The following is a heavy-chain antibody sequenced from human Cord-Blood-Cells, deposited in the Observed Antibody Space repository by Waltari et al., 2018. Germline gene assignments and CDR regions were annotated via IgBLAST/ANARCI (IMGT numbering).Heavy chain of an antibody. J-gene: IGHJ4*02. CDR2: IYYSGST. CDR1: GGSISSYY. CDR3: ARDRYSSGTFDY. D-gene: IGHD3-22*01. Sequence: QVQLQESGPGLVKPSETLSLTCTVSGGSISSYYWSWIRQPPGKGLEWIGYIYYSGSTNYNPPRKSRVTISVDTSKNQFSLKLSSVTAADTAVYYCARDRYSSGTFDYWGQGTLVTVSS. V-gene: IGHV4-59*01.